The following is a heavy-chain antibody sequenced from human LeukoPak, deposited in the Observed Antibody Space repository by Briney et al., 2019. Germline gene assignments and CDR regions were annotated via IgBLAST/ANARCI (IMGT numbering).Heavy chain of an antibody. CDR1: GGSISSYY. CDR3: ARGRSPVTSLDP. D-gene: IGHD4-17*01. J-gene: IGHJ5*02. V-gene: IGHV4-59*01. Sequence: ETLSLTCTVSGGSISSYYWNWIRQTPGKGLEWIGYINNSGSTNYNPSLKRRVTMSVDTSKNQLSVRLTSATAADTAVYYCARGRSPVTSLDPWGQGSLVTVSS. CDR2: INNSGST.